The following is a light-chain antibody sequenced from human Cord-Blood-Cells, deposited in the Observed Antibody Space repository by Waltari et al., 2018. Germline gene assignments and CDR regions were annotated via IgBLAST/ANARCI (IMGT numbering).Light chain of an antibody. CDR3: QQSYSTPLPT. J-gene: IGKJ1*01. V-gene: IGKV1-39*01. Sequence: DIQMTQSPSSLSASVGDRVTITCRASQSISSYLNWYQQKPGKAPKLLIYAASSLQSGVPSRFSGSGSGTDFTLTISSLQPEDFATYYCQQSYSTPLPTFGQGTNVEI. CDR2: AAS. CDR1: QSISSY.